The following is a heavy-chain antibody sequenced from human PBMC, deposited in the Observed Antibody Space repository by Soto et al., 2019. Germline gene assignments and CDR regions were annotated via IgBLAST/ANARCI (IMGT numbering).Heavy chain of an antibody. CDR2: IYYNGNA. D-gene: IGHD6-19*01. CDR1: GGSFSNTIYY. CDR3: ARHMRAVASPLGY. J-gene: IGHJ4*02. Sequence: SETLSLTCSVSGGSFSNTIYYWAWVRQPPGKGLEWIGSIYYNGNAFYNPSLKSRVTISVDSSKSQFSLKVTSVTAADTAVYYCARHMRAVASPLGYWGQGALVTVSS. V-gene: IGHV4-39*01.